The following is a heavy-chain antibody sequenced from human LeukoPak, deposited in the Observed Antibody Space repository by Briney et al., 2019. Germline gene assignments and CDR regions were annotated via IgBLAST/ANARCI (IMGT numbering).Heavy chain of an antibody. CDR3: ATSLNYYDGGPGAFDI. D-gene: IGHD3-10*01. CDR1: GYTLTELS. CDR2: FDPEDGET. V-gene: IGHV1-24*01. J-gene: IGHJ3*02. Sequence: GASVKVSCKVSGYTLTELSMHWVRQAPGKGLEWMGGFDPEDGETIYAQKFQGRVTMTEDTSTDTAYMELSSLRSEDTAVYYCATSLNYYDGGPGAFDIWGQGTMVTVSS.